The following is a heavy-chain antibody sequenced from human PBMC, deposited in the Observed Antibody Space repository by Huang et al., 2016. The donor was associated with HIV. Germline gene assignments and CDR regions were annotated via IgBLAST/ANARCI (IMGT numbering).Heavy chain of an antibody. J-gene: IGHJ6*03. V-gene: IGHV3-30*03. D-gene: IGHD2-15*01. CDR1: GFTFRSHS. CDR2: IGDDGRTE. Sequence: HVQLVESGGGVVRSGRSLRLSCAGSGFTFRSHSSHWFRETQGKGLEGVGVIGDDGRTENLADTVEGRFTISRDNSRNTVSRQMNSLRPEETAVYFCGRDPAAITETSSHYYYFMDVWGNGTTVIVSS. CDR3: GRDPAAITETSSHYYYFMDV.